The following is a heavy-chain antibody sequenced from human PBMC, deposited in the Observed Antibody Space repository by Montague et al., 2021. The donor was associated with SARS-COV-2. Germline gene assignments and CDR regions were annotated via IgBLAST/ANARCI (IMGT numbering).Heavy chain of an antibody. CDR2: IKQSGST. Sequence: SETLSLTCAVYGGSFGDDHWSWIRQPPGKGLEWIGDIKQSGSTNYNPSLKSRGTISVDTSKNQFPLKLTSVTAADTAVYFCVRGHLSVSMIVVVFTSASYYFDYWGQGAQVTVSS. D-gene: IGHD3-22*01. V-gene: IGHV4-34*01. J-gene: IGHJ4*02. CDR3: VRGHLSVSMIVVVFTSASYYFDY. CDR1: GGSFGDDH.